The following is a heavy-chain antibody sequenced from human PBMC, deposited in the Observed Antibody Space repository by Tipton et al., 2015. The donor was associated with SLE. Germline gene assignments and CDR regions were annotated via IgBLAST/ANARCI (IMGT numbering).Heavy chain of an antibody. J-gene: IGHJ4*02. V-gene: IGHV4-4*07. CDR2: VHSSGRT. D-gene: IGHD6-13*01. Sequence: TLSLTCTVSGGFISNFYWSWFRQPAGKGLEWIGRVHSSGRTHYDPSLNGRVTVSVEMSKNQFPLKLSSVTAADTAVYYCARHDWPRAAAGRLGVFDSWGQGTLVTVSS. CDR1: GGFISNFY. CDR3: ARHDWPRAAAGRLGVFDS.